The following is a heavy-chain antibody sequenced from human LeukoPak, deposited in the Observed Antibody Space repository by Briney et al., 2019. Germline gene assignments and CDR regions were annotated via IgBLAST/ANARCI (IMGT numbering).Heavy chain of an antibody. V-gene: IGHV3-74*01. CDR1: GFTFNTYW. CDR2: INPDGTVT. CDR3: VRDSPSGFFDL. J-gene: IGHJ2*01. Sequence: GGSPRLSCAASGFTFNTYWMHWVRQAPGKGLVWVSPINPDGTVTTYADSVKGRFTISRDNAKNTLYLQMNSLKAEDTAVYYCVRDSPSGFFDLWGRGTLVTVSS. D-gene: IGHD6-19*01.